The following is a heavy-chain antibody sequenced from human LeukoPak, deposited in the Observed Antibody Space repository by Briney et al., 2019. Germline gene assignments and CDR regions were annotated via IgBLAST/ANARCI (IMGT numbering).Heavy chain of an antibody. D-gene: IGHD4-23*01. CDR1: GFTFSSYS. CDR3: ARRWSHIDY. CDR2: ISYDGSNK. Sequence: PGGSLRLSCAASGFTFSSYSMNWVRQAPGKGLEWVAVISYDGSNKYYADSVKGRFTISRDNSKNTLYLHMNSLRPEDTAVFYCARRWSHIDYWGQGTLVTVSS. J-gene: IGHJ4*02. V-gene: IGHV3-30*03.